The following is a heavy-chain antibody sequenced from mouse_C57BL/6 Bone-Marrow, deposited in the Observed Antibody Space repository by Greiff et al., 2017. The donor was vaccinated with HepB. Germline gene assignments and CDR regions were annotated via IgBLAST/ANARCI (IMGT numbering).Heavy chain of an antibody. CDR1: GFTFSSYA. CDR3: TLYYSNYEDYAMDY. D-gene: IGHD2-5*01. CDR2: ISSGGDYI. V-gene: IGHV5-9-1*02. Sequence: EVKLMESGEGLVKPGGSLKLSCAASGFTFSSYAMSWVRQTPEKRLEWVAYISSGGDYIYYADTVKGRFTISRDKDRNTLYLQMSSLKSEDTAMYYCTLYYSNYEDYAMDYWGQGTSVTVSS. J-gene: IGHJ4*01.